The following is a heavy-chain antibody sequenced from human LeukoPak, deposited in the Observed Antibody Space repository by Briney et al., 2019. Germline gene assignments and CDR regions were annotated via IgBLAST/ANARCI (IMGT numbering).Heavy chain of an antibody. CDR3: ARGLRDRYGMDV. CDR2: IHRDGNNI. V-gene: IGHV3-74*01. CDR1: GFTFDTYW. J-gene: IGHJ6*02. Sequence: GGSLRLSCVASGFTFDTYWMHWVRQAPRKGLVWVSRIHRDGNNINYADFVQGRFTVSRDNAKNTLYLQMHSLRVEDTAMYYCARGLRDRYGMDVWGQGTPVTVSS.